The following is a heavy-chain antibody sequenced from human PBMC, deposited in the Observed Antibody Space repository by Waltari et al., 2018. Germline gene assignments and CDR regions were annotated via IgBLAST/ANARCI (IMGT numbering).Heavy chain of an antibody. V-gene: IGHV3-53*01. J-gene: IGHJ4*02. Sequence: EVQLVESGGGLIQPGGSLRLSCAASGFTVSSTYMSWVRQAPGKGLEWVSVIYSGGNTYYADAVKGRFTISRDNSKNTLYLQMNSLRADDTAVYYCAREPGGRYYFDYWGQGSLVTVSS. CDR3: AREPGGRYYFDY. D-gene: IGHD1-26*01. CDR2: IYSGGNT. CDR1: GFTVSSTY.